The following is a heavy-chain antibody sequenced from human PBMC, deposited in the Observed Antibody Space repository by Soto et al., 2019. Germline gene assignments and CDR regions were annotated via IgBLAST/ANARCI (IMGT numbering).Heavy chain of an antibody. CDR2: ISGCGGST. V-gene: IGHV3-23*01. J-gene: IGHJ4*02. CDR1: GFTFSSYS. D-gene: IGHD6-6*01. Sequence: GGSLRLSCAAPGFTFSSYSISWVPQAPGKGLEWVSGISGCGGSTYYADSVKGRFTISRDNAKNTLYLQMNSLRAEDTAVYYCAREHQYRSSSCDYWGQGTLVTVSS. CDR3: AREHQYRSSSCDY.